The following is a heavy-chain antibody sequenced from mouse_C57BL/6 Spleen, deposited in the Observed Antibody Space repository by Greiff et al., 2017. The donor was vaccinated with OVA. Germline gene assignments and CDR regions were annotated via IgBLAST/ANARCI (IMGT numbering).Heavy chain of an antibody. CDR2: ISSGGDYI. D-gene: IGHD3-2*02. V-gene: IGHV5-9-1*02. CDR1: GFTFSSYA. CDR3: TRERDDNLRCYFDY. Sequence: EVKLMESGEGLVKPGGSLKLSCAASGFTFSSYAMSWVRQTPEKRLEWVAYISSGGDYIYYAATVKGRFTITRDNARNTLYLQMSSLKSEDTAMYYCTRERDDNLRCYFDYWGKGTTLTVSS. J-gene: IGHJ2*01.